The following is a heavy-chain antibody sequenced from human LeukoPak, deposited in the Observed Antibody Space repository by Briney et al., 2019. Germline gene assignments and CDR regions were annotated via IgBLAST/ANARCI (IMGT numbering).Heavy chain of an antibody. CDR1: GGSISSSSYY. Sequence: PSETLSLTCTVSGGSISSSSYYWGWIRQPPGKGLEWIGSIYYSGSTYYNPSLKSRVTMSVDTSKNQFSLKLSSVTAADTAVYYCARDQRFGELLYYFDYWGQGTLVTVSS. D-gene: IGHD3-10*01. V-gene: IGHV4-39*07. CDR2: IYYSGST. J-gene: IGHJ4*02. CDR3: ARDQRFGELLYYFDY.